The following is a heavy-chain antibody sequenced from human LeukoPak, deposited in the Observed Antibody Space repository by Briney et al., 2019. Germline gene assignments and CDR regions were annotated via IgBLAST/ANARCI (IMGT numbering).Heavy chain of an antibody. V-gene: IGHV4-61*02. J-gene: IGHJ4*02. D-gene: IGHD5-18*01. Sequence: PSQTLSLTCTVSGGSISSGSYYWSWIRQPAGKGLEWIGRIYTSGSTNYNPSLKSRVTISVDTSKNQFSLKLSSVTAADTAVYYCARHGSGYSYGTVDYWGQGTLVTVSS. CDR2: IYTSGST. CDR3: ARHGSGYSYGTVDY. CDR1: GGSISSGSYY.